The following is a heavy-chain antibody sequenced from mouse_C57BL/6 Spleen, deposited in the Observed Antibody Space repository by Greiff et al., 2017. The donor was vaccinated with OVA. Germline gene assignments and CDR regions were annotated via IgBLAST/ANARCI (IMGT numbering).Heavy chain of an antibody. CDR1: GFTFSSYG. D-gene: IGHD3-2*02. V-gene: IGHV5-6*01. CDR2: ISSGGSST. J-gene: IGHJ4*01. Sequence: EVMLVESGGDLVKPGGSLKLSCAASGFTFSSYGMSWVRQTPDKRLEWVATISSGGSSTYYPDSVKGRFTISRDNAKNTLYLQMSSLKSEDTAMYYWARGGAQATPYYAMDYWGQGTSVTVSS. CDR3: ARGGAQATPYYAMDY.